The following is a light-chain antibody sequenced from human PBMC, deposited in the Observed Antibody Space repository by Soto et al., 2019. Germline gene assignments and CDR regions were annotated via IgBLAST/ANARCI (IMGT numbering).Light chain of an antibody. CDR2: DAS. V-gene: IGKV3-11*01. CDR3: QQRTNWLFT. J-gene: IGKJ3*01. CDR1: QSVFSS. Sequence: EIVMTQSPATLSVSPGERATLSCRASQSVFSSLAWYQQRPGQAPRLLIYDASKRATGIPARFGGSGSGTDFTLTISSLEPEDFAVYYCQQRTNWLFTFGPGTKVDIK.